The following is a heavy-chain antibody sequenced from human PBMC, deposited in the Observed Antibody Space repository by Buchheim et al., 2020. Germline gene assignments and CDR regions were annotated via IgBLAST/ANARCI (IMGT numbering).Heavy chain of an antibody. CDR2: ISYDGSNK. CDR3: AKSGSAAADFDY. D-gene: IGHD6-13*01. J-gene: IGHJ4*02. V-gene: IGHV3-30*18. CDR1: GFTFSSYG. Sequence: QVQLVESGGGVVQPGRSLRLSCAASGFTFSSYGMHWVRQAPGKGLEWVAVISYDGSNKYYADSVKGRFTIFRDNSKNTLYLQMNSLRAEDTAVYYCAKSGSAAADFDYWGQGTL.